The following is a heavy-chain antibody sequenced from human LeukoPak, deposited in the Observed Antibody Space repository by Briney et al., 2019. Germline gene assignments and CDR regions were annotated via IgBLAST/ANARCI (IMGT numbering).Heavy chain of an antibody. J-gene: IGHJ3*02. V-gene: IGHV3-66*01. CDR3: AGDHASGSYYADAFDI. CDR1: GFTVSSNY. Sequence: GGSLRLSCVASGFTVSSNYMSWVRQAPGKGPEWLSVIYRGGTTYYAGSVKGRFTISRDNAKNSLYLQMNSLRAEDTAVYYCAGDHASGSYYADAFDIWGQGTMVTVSS. D-gene: IGHD1-26*01. CDR2: IYRGGTT.